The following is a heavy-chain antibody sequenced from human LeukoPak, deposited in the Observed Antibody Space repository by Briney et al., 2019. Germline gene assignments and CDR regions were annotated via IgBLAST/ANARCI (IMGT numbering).Heavy chain of an antibody. V-gene: IGHV1-8*02. CDR3: VKGPHSSAWSQDYY. CDR1: GYTFTSYG. D-gene: IGHD6-19*01. Sequence: ASVKVSCKASGYTFTSYGISWVRQAPGQGLEWMGWMNPNSGNTGYAQRFQGRVTMTRDTSISTAYMELSSLRSEDTAVYYCVKGPHSSAWSQDYYWGQGTLVTVSS. CDR2: MNPNSGNT. J-gene: IGHJ4*02.